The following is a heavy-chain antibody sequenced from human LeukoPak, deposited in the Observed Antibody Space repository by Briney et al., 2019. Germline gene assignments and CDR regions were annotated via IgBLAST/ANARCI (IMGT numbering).Heavy chain of an antibody. CDR1: GFSFSFYE. CDR2: ITSSGGTI. CDR3: ARESSGGSPDY. V-gene: IGHV3-48*03. D-gene: IGHD2-15*01. J-gene: IGHJ4*02. Sequence: PGGSLRLSCAASGFSFSFYEMNWVRQALGKGLEWVSYITSSGGTIYYADSVKGRFTISRDNANNSLYLQMNSLRAEDTAVYYCARESSGGSPDYWGQGTLVTVSS.